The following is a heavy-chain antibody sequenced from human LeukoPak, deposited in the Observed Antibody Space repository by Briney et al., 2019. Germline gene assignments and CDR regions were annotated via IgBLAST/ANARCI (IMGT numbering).Heavy chain of an antibody. V-gene: IGHV4-39*01. Sequence: SETLSLTCTVSGGSISSGHYWWGWIRQPPGKGLDWIGSMYYSRNTHYNPSLQSRVTVSVDTSKNQFSLKLTSVTAADTAVYYCVRQRGVGSWSFDYWGQGNLVTVSS. CDR1: GGSISSGHYW. J-gene: IGHJ4*02. D-gene: IGHD2-15*01. CDR2: MYYSRNT. CDR3: VRQRGVGSWSFDY.